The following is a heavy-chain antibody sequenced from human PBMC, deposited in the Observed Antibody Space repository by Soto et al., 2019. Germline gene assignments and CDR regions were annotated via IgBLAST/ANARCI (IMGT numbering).Heavy chain of an antibody. V-gene: IGHV4-31*03. J-gene: IGHJ5*02. CDR2: IYYSGST. CDR1: GGSISSGGYY. Sequence: SETLSLTCTVSGGSISSGGYYWSWIRQHPGKGLEWIGYIYYSGSTYYNPSLKSRVTISVDTSKNQFSLKLSSVTAADTAVYYCARDPGTALHNWFDPRGQGTLVTVSS. D-gene: IGHD3-10*01. CDR3: ARDPGTALHNWFDP.